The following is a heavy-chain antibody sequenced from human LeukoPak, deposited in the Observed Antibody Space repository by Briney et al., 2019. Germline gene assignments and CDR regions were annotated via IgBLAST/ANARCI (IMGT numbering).Heavy chain of an antibody. D-gene: IGHD6-19*01. J-gene: IGHJ4*02. CDR1: GFTFSSYS. Sequence: PGGSLRLSCGASGFTFSSYSMTWVRQAPGKGLEWVSYISSSSSTIYYADSVKGRFTISRDKAKNSLYLQMNSLRAEDTAVYYCARDFGEAVAGTFFDYWGQGTLVTVSS. CDR2: ISSSSSTI. CDR3: ARDFGEAVAGTFFDY. V-gene: IGHV3-48*01.